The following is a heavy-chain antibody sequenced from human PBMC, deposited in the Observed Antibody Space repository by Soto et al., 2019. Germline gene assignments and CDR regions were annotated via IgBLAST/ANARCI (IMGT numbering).Heavy chain of an antibody. CDR1: GGSISSSSYY. CDR2: IYYSGST. D-gene: IGHD2-21*02. Sequence: SETLSLTCTVSGGSISSSSYYWGWIRQPPGKGLEWIGYIYYSGSTYYNPSLKSRVTISVDTSKNQFSLKLSSVTAADTAVYYCARAMVVTQNWFDPWGQGTLVTVSS. V-gene: IGHV4-30-4*08. J-gene: IGHJ5*02. CDR3: ARAMVVTQNWFDP.